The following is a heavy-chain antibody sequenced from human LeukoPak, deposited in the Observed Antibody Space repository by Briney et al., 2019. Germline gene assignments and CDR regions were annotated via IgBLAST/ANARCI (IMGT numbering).Heavy chain of an antibody. Sequence: SGGSLRLSCAASGFTFDDYAMHWVRQAPGKGLEWVSGISWNSGSIGYADSVKGRFTISRDNAKSSLYLQMNSLRAEDTVLYYCAKGPRPTSYYFDYWGQGTLVTVSS. CDR2: ISWNSGSI. CDR1: GFTFDDYA. D-gene: IGHD6-6*01. J-gene: IGHJ4*02. CDR3: AKGPRPTSYYFDY. V-gene: IGHV3-9*01.